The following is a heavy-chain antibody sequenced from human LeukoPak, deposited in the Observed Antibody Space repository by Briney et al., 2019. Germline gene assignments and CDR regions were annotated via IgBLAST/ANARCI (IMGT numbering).Heavy chain of an antibody. J-gene: IGHJ4*02. CDR3: ASAGWGSSYFDY. CDR1: GFTFSSYAM. CDR2: IYHSGST. V-gene: IGHV4-4*02. D-gene: IGHD6-6*01. Sequence: GSLRLSCAASGFTFSSYAMSWVRQPPGKGLEWIGEIYHSGSTNYNPSLKSRVTISVDKSKNQFSLKLSSVTAADTAVYYCASAGWGSSYFDYWGQGTLVTVSS.